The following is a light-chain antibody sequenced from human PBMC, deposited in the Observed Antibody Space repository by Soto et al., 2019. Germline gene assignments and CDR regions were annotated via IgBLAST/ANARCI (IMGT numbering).Light chain of an antibody. CDR1: QGISNY. V-gene: IGKV1-16*02. CDR2: AAS. Sequence: DIQMTQSPSSLSVSVGDRVTITCRASQGISNYVAWFQQKPGKAPQSLIYAASTLRSGVPSKFSGSGSGTDFTLTISSLQPEDSATYYCQQYNNYPITFGQGTRLEIK. J-gene: IGKJ5*01. CDR3: QQYNNYPIT.